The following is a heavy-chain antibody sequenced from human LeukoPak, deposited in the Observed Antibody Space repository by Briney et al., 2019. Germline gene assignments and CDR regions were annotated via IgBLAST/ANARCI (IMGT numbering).Heavy chain of an antibody. J-gene: IGHJ6*02. V-gene: IGHV1-8*01. CDR2: VNPNSGNT. CDR1: GYSFSTHD. Sequence: AASVKVSCKASGYSFSTHDINWVRQATGQDLEYMGWVNPNSGNTGYAQNFQGRVTMTRDTSTTTAYMELSNLRSDDTAVYYCARGGTMVRGVNAPGNYGMDVWGQGTTVTVSS. D-gene: IGHD3-10*01. CDR3: ARGGTMVRGVNAPGNYGMDV.